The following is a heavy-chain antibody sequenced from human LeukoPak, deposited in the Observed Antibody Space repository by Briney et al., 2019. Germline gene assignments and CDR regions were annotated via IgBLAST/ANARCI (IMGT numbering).Heavy chain of an antibody. CDR2: IIPILGIA. CDR3: ARAVTSGTHYYYYGMDV. J-gene: IGHJ6*02. D-gene: IGHD2-2*01. CDR1: GGTFSSYA. Sequence: SVKVSCKASGGTFSSYAISWVRQAPGQGLEWMGRIIPILGIANYAQKFQGGVTIAADKSTSTAYMELSSLRSEDTAVYYCARAVTSGTHYYYYGMDVWGQGTTVTVSS. V-gene: IGHV1-69*04.